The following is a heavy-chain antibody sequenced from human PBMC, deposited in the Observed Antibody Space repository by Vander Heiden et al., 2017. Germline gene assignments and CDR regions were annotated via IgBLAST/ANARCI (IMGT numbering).Heavy chain of an antibody. J-gene: IGHJ4*02. V-gene: IGHV4-59*01. CDR1: GGSISSYY. CDR2: IYYSGST. CDR3: AREAVTSPLFDY. Sequence: QVQLQESGPRLVKPSETLSLTCTVSGGSISSYYWSWSRQPPGKGVEWIGYIYYSGSTNYNPYLKSRVTISVDTSKNQCSLKLSSVTAADTAVYYGAREAVTSPLFDYWGQGTLVTVSS. D-gene: IGHD4-4*01.